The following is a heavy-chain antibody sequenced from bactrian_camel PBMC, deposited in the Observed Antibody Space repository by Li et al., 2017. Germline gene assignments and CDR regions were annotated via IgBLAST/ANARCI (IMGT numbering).Heavy chain of an antibody. J-gene: IGHJ6*01. CDR2: IRSDGRT. V-gene: IGHV3S57*01. Sequence: HVQLVESGGGSVQAGGSLRLSCVTSGYTTMNYCMGWFRQGPGKEREGVAGIRSDGRTSYADSVKGRFTVSTDNPEDTVYLQMDSLKPEDTAMYVCKTYGPTWRATGSWGQGTQVTVS. CDR1: GYTTMNYC. CDR3: KTYGPTWRATGS. D-gene: IGHD2*01.